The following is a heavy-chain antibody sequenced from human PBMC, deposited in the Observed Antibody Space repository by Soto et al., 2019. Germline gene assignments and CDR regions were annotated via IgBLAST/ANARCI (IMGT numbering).Heavy chain of an antibody. CDR2: IKSKTDGGTT. V-gene: IGHV3-15*01. CDR3: TTDYPRSLPGY. CDR1: GFTFSNAW. J-gene: IGHJ4*02. Sequence: PGGSLRLSCAASGFTFSNAWMSWVRQAPGKGLEWVGRIKSKTDGGTTDYAAPVKGRFTXXXXXXKXTXYXXXXSLXTEDTXVYYCTTDYPRSLPGYWGQGTLVTVSS.